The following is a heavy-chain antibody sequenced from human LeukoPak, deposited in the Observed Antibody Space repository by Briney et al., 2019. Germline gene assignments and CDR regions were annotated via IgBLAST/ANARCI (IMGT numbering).Heavy chain of an antibody. V-gene: IGHV3-30*03. D-gene: IGHD4-17*01. CDR3: ARRTTAVSDFDY. J-gene: IGHJ4*02. CDR1: GFTFSSYG. CDR2: ISYDGSNK. Sequence: PAGRSLRLSCAASGFTFSSYGMHWVRQAPGKGLEWVAVISYDGSNKYYADSVKGRFTISRDNSKNTLYLQMNSLRAEDTAVYYCARRTTAVSDFDYWGQGTLVTVSS.